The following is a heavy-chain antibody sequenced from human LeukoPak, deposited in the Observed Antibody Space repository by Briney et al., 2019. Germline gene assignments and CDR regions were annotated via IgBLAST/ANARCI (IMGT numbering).Heavy chain of an antibody. J-gene: IGHJ6*03. Sequence: GGSLRLSCAASGFTFSSYSMNWVRQAPGKGLEWVSSISSSSSYIYYADSVKGRFTISRDNAKNSLYLQMNSLRAEDTAVYYCAKDGGGYEASYYYYYMDVWGKGTTVTVSS. CDR2: ISSSSSYI. CDR3: AKDGGGYEASYYYYYMDV. D-gene: IGHD2-15*01. V-gene: IGHV3-21*04. CDR1: GFTFSSYS.